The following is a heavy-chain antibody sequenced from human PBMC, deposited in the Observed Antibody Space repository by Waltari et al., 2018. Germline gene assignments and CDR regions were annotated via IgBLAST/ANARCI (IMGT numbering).Heavy chain of an antibody. D-gene: IGHD3-10*01. CDR1: GYTLTELS. J-gene: IGHJ6*02. V-gene: IGHV1-24*01. CDR3: ATTRAAESGSGGYYYYGMDV. Sequence: QVQLVQSGAEVKKPGASVKVSCQVSGYTLTELSMHWVRQAPGKGLEWMGGFDPEDGETIYAQKFQGRVTMTEDTSTDTAYMELSSLRSEDTAVYYCATTRAAESGSGGYYYYGMDVWGQGTTVTVSS. CDR2: FDPEDGET.